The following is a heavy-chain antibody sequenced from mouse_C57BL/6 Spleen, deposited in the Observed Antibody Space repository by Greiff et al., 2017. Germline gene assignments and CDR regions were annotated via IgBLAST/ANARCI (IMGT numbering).Heavy chain of an antibody. J-gene: IGHJ2*01. Sequence: QVQLKQSGPELVKPGASVKISCKASGYSFTSYYIHWVKQRPGQGLEWIGWIYPGSGNTKYNEKFKGKATLTADTSSSTAYMQLSSLTSADSAVYYCARSYYGRFDYWGQGTTLTVSS. CDR2: IYPGSGNT. CDR1: GYSFTSYY. V-gene: IGHV1-66*01. D-gene: IGHD1-1*01. CDR3: ARSYYGRFDY.